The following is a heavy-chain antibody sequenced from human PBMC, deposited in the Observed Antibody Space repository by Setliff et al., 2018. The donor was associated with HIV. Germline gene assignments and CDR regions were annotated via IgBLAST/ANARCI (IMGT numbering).Heavy chain of an antibody. V-gene: IGHV4-61*09. Sequence: PSETLSLTCSVSGGSIKNGPSSWTWIRQPAGKGLEWIGHIYTSGTTNYNSSLNSRVTISVDTSKNQFSLKLTSVTAADTAVYYCAKGVRGYNKGGLDHWGQGTLVTV. J-gene: IGHJ4*02. CDR2: IYTSGTT. D-gene: IGHD5-18*01. CDR1: GGSIKNGPSS. CDR3: AKGVRGYNKGGLDH.